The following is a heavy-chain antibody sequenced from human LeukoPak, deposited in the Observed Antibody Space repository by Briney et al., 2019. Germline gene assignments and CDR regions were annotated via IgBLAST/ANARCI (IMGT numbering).Heavy chain of an antibody. D-gene: IGHD2-15*01. CDR3: AKTLGYCSGGSCYSGVIDY. J-gene: IGHJ4*02. V-gene: IGHV3-48*03. Sequence: GGSLRLSCAASGFTFSSYEMNWVRQAPGKGLEWVSYISSSGSTIYYADSVKGRFTISRDNAKNSLYLQMNSLRAEDTAVYYCAKTLGYCSGGSCYSGVIDYWGQGTLVTVSS. CDR1: GFTFSSYE. CDR2: ISSSGSTI.